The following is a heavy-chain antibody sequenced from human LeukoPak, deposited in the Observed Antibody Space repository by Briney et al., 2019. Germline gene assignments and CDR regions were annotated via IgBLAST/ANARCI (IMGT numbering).Heavy chain of an antibody. V-gene: IGHV1-18*01. CDR3: ARVVGRGVIITGAFDI. Sequence: ASVKVSCKASGYTFTSYGISWVRQAPGQGLEGMGWISAYNGNTNYAQKLQGRVTMTTDTSTSTAYMELRSLRSDDTAVYYCARVVGRGVIITGAFDIWGQGTMVTVSS. D-gene: IGHD3-10*01. CDR1: GYTFTSYG. CDR2: ISAYNGNT. J-gene: IGHJ3*02.